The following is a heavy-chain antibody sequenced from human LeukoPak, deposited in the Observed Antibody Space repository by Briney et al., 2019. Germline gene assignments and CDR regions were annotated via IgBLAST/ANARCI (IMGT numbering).Heavy chain of an antibody. CDR1: GYTFTSYD. D-gene: IGHD3-3*01. J-gene: IGHJ5*02. CDR3: ARGARYYDFWSGYYTNWFDP. Sequence: GASVKVSCKASGYTFTSYDINWVRQATGQGLDWMGWMNPNSGNTGYAQKFQGRVTMTRNTSISTAYMELSSLRSEDTAVYYCARGARYYDFWSGYYTNWFDPWGQGTLVTVSS. CDR2: MNPNSGNT. V-gene: IGHV1-8*01.